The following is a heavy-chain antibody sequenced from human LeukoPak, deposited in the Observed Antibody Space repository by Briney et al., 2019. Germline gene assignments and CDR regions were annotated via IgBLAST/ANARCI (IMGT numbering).Heavy chain of an antibody. CDR1: GGSFSGYY. D-gene: IGHD5-12*01. J-gene: IGHJ4*02. Sequence: SETLSLTCAVYGGSFSGYYWSWIRQPPGKGLEWIGEINHSGSTYYNPSLKSRVTISVDRSKNQFSLKLSSVTAADTAVYYCARDYSGYGYYFDYWGQGTLVTVSS. CDR2: INHSGST. V-gene: IGHV4-34*01. CDR3: ARDYSGYGYYFDY.